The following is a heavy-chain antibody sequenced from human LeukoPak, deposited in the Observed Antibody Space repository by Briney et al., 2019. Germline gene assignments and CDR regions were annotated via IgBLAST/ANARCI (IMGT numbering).Heavy chain of an antibody. CDR3: AKDPSYSGSYYGSDYFDY. CDR2: ISGSGCST. J-gene: IGHJ4*02. Sequence: GGSLRLSCAASGFTFSSYAMSWVRQAPGKGLEWVSAISGSGCSTYYADSVKGRFTSSRDNSKNTLYLQMNSLRAEDTAVYYCAKDPSYSGSYYGSDYFDYWGQGTLVTVSS. CDR1: GFTFSSYA. D-gene: IGHD1-26*01. V-gene: IGHV3-23*01.